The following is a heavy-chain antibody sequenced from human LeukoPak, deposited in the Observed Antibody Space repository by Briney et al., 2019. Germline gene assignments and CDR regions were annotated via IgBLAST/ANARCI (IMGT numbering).Heavy chain of an antibody. CDR3: AAITMVRGAYFDY. CDR2: IVVGSGNT. Sequence: SVKVSCKASGFTFTSSAVQWVRQARGQRLEWIGWIVVGSGNTNYAQKFQERVTITRDMSTSTAYMELSSLRSEDTAVYYCAAITMVRGAYFDYWGQGTLVTVSS. D-gene: IGHD3-10*01. V-gene: IGHV1-58*01. CDR1: GFTFTSSA. J-gene: IGHJ4*02.